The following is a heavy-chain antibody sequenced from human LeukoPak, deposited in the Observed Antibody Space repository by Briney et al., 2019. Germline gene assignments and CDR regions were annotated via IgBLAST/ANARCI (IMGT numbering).Heavy chain of an antibody. Sequence: GRSLRLCCAASGFTFSSYAMHWVRQAPGKGLEWVAVISYDGSNKYYADSVKGRFTISRDNSKNTLYLQMNSLRAEDTAVYYCARESLRYFDCWGQGTLVTVSS. CDR2: ISYDGSNK. D-gene: IGHD3-9*01. CDR3: ARESLRYFDC. J-gene: IGHJ4*02. CDR1: GFTFSSYA. V-gene: IGHV3-30*04.